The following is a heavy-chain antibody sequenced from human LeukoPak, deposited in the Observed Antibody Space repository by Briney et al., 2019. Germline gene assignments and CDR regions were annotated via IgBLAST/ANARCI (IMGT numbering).Heavy chain of an antibody. CDR1: GYTFSAHH. D-gene: IGHD6-19*01. CDR2: MNPNSGNT. CDR3: ARAYSSGWYGQADAFDI. J-gene: IGHJ3*02. Sequence: ASVKVSCKASGYTFSAHHIHWVRQATGQGLEWMGRMNPNSGNTGYAQKFQGRVTMTRNTSISTAYMELSSLRSEDTAVYYCARAYSSGWYGQADAFDIWGQGTMVTVSS. V-gene: IGHV1-8*02.